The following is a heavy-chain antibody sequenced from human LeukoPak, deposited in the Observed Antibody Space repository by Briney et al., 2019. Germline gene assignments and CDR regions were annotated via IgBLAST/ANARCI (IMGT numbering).Heavy chain of an antibody. CDR3: ARDYYGYPWFDP. CDR1: GGSISSGDYY. V-gene: IGHV4-30-4*01. D-gene: IGHD3-10*01. J-gene: IGHJ5*02. Sequence: SQTLSLTCTVSGGSISSGDYYWSWIRQPPGEGLEWIGYIYYSGSTYYNPSLKSRVTISVDTSKNQFSLKLSSVTAADTAVYYCARDYYGYPWFDPWGQGTLVTVSS. CDR2: IYYSGST.